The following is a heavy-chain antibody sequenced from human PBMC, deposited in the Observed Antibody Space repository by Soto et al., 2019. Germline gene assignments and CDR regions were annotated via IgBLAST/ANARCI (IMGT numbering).Heavy chain of an antibody. V-gene: IGHV1-3*01. J-gene: IGHJ4*02. Sequence: QVQLVQSGAEAKKPGASVKVSCKASGYTFTSYAMHWVRQAPGQRLEWMGWINAGNGNTKYSQKFQGRVTITSDTSASTAYMELSSLRSEDTAVYYCARSIVVVTALDYWGQGTLVTVSS. CDR1: GYTFTSYA. CDR2: INAGNGNT. D-gene: IGHD2-21*02. CDR3: ARSIVVVTALDY.